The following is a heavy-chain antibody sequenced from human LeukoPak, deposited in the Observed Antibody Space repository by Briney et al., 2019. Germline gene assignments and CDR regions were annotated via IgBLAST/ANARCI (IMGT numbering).Heavy chain of an antibody. V-gene: IGHV1-2*02. Sequence: AASVKVSCKASGYTFTGYYMHWVRQAPGQGLEWMVWINPNSGGTNYAQKFQGRVTITRDTSISTAYMELSRLRSDDTAVYYCARAISDDSSGYYRFDPWGQGTLVTVSS. CDR3: ARAISDDSSGYYRFDP. D-gene: IGHD3-22*01. J-gene: IGHJ5*02. CDR2: INPNSGGT. CDR1: GYTFTGYY.